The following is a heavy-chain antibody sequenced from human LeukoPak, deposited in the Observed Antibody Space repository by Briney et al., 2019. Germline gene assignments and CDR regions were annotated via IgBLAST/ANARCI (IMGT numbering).Heavy chain of an antibody. D-gene: IGHD3-3*01. Sequence: PGGSLRLSCAASGFTFSSYAMSWVRQAPGKGLEWVSAISGSSGSTYYADSVKGRFTISRDNSKNTLYLQMNSLRAEDTAVYYCAKERGVSGFWSGYYSDYYYGMDVWGQGTTVTVSS. J-gene: IGHJ6*02. CDR1: GFTFSSYA. CDR2: ISGSSGST. V-gene: IGHV3-23*01. CDR3: AKERGVSGFWSGYYSDYYYGMDV.